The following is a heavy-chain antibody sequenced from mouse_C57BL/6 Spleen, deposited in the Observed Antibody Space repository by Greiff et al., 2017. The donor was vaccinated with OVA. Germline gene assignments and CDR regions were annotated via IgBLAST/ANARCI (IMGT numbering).Heavy chain of an antibody. CDR3: ARHELGRGFDY. D-gene: IGHD4-1*01. J-gene: IGHJ2*01. CDR2: ISNGGGST. V-gene: IGHV5-12*01. Sequence: EVKVEESGGGLVQPGGSLKLSCAASGFTFSDYYMYWVRQTPEKRLEWVAYISNGGGSTYYPDTVKGRFTISRDNAKNTLYLQISRLKSEDTAMYYCARHELGRGFDYWGQGTTLTVSS. CDR1: GFTFSDYY.